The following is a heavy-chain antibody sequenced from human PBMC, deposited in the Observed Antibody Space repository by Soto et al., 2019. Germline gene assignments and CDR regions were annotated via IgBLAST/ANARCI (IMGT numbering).Heavy chain of an antibody. Sequence: GGSLRLSCAASGFTFSSYSMNWVRQAPGKGLEWVSSISSSSSYIYYADSVKGRFTISRDNAKNSLYLQMNSLRAGDTAVYYCARVSRYCSGGSCYYYFDYWGQGTLVTVSS. CDR3: ARVSRYCSGGSCYYYFDY. V-gene: IGHV3-21*01. CDR1: GFTFSSYS. D-gene: IGHD2-15*01. J-gene: IGHJ4*02. CDR2: ISSSSSYI.